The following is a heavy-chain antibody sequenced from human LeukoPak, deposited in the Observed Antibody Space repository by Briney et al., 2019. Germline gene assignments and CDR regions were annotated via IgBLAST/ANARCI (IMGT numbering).Heavy chain of an antibody. CDR3: AKEQVATIKMVDYFDY. Sequence: GGSLRLSCGAPGFTFSSYAMNWVRQAPGKGLEWVSAISGSGGSTYYADSVKGRFTISRDNSKNTLYLQMNSLRAEDTAVYYCAKEQVATIKMVDYFDYWGQGTLVTVSS. J-gene: IGHJ4*02. V-gene: IGHV3-23*01. CDR2: ISGSGGST. D-gene: IGHD5-12*01. CDR1: GFTFSSYA.